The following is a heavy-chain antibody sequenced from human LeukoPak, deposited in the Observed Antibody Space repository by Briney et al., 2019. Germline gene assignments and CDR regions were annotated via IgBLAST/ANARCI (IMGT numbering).Heavy chain of an antibody. CDR1: GFTFSSYS. D-gene: IGHD5-24*01. V-gene: IGHV3-21*01. Sequence: GGSLRLSCAASGFTFSSYSMNWVRQAPGKGLEWVSSISSSSSYIYYADSVKGRFTISRDNAKNSLYLQMNSLRAEDTAVYYCAREVRDGYNAFDYWGQGTLVTVSS. CDR2: ISSSSSYI. J-gene: IGHJ4*02. CDR3: AREVRDGYNAFDY.